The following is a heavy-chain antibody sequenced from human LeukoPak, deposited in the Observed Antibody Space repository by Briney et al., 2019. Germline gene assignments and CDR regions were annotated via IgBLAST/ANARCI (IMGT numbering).Heavy chain of an antibody. V-gene: IGHV1-8*01. Sequence: ASVKVSCKASGYTFTSYDINWVRQATGQGLGWMGWMNPNSGNTGYAQKFQGRVTMTRNTSISTAYMELSSLRSEDTAVYYCARVIEYCSSTSCYPWFDPWGQGTLVTVSS. CDR3: ARVIEYCSSTSCYPWFDP. J-gene: IGHJ5*02. D-gene: IGHD2-2*01. CDR2: MNPNSGNT. CDR1: GYTFTSYD.